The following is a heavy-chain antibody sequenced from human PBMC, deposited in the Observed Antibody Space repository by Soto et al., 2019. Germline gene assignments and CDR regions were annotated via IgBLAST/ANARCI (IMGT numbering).Heavy chain of an antibody. Sequence: PGGSLRLSCAASGFTFSNAWMNWVRQAPGKGLEWVGRIKSKTDGGTTDYAAPVKGRFTISRDDSKNTLYLQMNSLKTEDTAVYYCTTDASGYSYEQGYYYYYYGMDVWGQGTTVTVSS. J-gene: IGHJ6*02. CDR3: TTDASGYSYEQGYYYYYYGMDV. CDR1: GFTFSNAW. D-gene: IGHD5-18*01. V-gene: IGHV3-15*07. CDR2: IKSKTDGGTT.